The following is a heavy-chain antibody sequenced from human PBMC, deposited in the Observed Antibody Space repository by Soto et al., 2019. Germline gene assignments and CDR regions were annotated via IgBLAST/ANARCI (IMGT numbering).Heavy chain of an antibody. J-gene: IGHJ4*02. CDR2: MNPDSDKT. CDR3: ARPGARYCGGDCYSGH. Sequence: ASVKVSCKASGYMFSNYDIIWVRQATGQGLEWMGWMNPDSDKTDYAQKFQGRVTMTGNTSISTAYMELTALTYEDTAIYYCARPGARYCGGDCYSGHWGQGTLVTVSS. CDR1: GYMFSNYD. V-gene: IGHV1-8*01. D-gene: IGHD2-21*02.